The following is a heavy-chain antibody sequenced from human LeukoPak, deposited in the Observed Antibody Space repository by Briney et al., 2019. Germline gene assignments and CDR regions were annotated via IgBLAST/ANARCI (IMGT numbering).Heavy chain of an antibody. CDR1: GYTPTELS. Sequence: ASVKVSCKVSGYTPTELSMHWVRQAPGKGLEWMGGFDPEDGETIYAQKFQGRVTMTEDTSTDTAYMELSSLRSEDTAVYYCATIPGWGYYDSSAGWGQGTLVTVSS. CDR3: ATIPGWGYYDSSAG. CDR2: FDPEDGET. D-gene: IGHD3-22*01. J-gene: IGHJ4*02. V-gene: IGHV1-24*01.